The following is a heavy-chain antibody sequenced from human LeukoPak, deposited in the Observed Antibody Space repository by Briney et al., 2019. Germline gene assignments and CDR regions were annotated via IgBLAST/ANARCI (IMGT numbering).Heavy chain of an antibody. V-gene: IGHV1-69*05. Sequence: ASVKVSCKASGGTFCSYAISWVRQAPGQGLEWMGRIIPIFGTANYAQKFQGRVTITTDESTSTAYMELSSLRSEDTAVYYCARELKAGAFDIWGQGTMVTVSS. J-gene: IGHJ3*02. CDR1: GGTFCSYA. CDR2: IIPIFGTA. CDR3: ARELKAGAFDI. D-gene: IGHD6-19*01.